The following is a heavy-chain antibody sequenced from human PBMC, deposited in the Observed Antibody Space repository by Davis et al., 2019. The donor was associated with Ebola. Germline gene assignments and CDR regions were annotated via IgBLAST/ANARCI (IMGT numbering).Heavy chain of an antibody. CDR2: IIPIFGTA. J-gene: IGHJ6*02. D-gene: IGHD3-22*01. V-gene: IGHV1-69*13. Sequence: SVKVSCKASGGTFSSYAISWVRQAPGQGLEWMGGIIPIFGTANYAQKFQGRVTITADESTSTAYMELSSLRSEDTAVYYCARGDYYDSSAHGGYYGMDVWGQGTTVTVSS. CDR1: GGTFSSYA. CDR3: ARGDYYDSSAHGGYYGMDV.